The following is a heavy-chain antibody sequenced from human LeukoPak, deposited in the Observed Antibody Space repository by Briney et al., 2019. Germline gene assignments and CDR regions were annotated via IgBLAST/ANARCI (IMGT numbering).Heavy chain of an antibody. CDR2: IIPIFGTA. Sequence: GASVKVSCTASGGTFSSYAISWVRQAPGQGLEWMGGIIPIFGTANYAQKFQGRVTITADKSTSTAYMELSSLRSEDTAVYYCARDAYYDILTGYYRYYGMDVWGKGTTVTVSS. V-gene: IGHV1-69*06. CDR3: ARDAYYDILTGYYRYYGMDV. CDR1: GGTFSSYA. D-gene: IGHD3-9*01. J-gene: IGHJ6*04.